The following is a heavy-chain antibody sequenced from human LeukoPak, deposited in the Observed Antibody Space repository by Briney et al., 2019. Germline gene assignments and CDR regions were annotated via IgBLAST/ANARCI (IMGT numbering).Heavy chain of an antibody. CDR3: ARGRFSRPDDY. Sequence: PGGSLRLSCAVSEFSVGSNYMNWVRQAPGKGLEWVSVIYSGVTTYYADSVRGRFTISRDNSKNMVSLQMTSLGAEDTAVYYCARGRFSRPDDYWGQGTLVTVSS. CDR2: IYSGVTT. CDR1: EFSVGSNY. J-gene: IGHJ4*02. V-gene: IGHV3-53*01. D-gene: IGHD3-3*01.